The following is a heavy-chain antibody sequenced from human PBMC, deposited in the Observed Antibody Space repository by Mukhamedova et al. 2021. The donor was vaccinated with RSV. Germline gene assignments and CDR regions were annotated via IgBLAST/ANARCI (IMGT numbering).Heavy chain of an antibody. CDR3: TSIGSCSNGVCYALDWYYGVDV. CDR2: GGTT. V-gene: IGHV3-49*02. Sequence: GGTTEYAASVKGRLTVSRDDSKRIVFLQMNTLKTEDTAVYYCTSIGSCSNGVCYALDWYYGVDVWGQGTAVTVSS. J-gene: IGHJ6*02. D-gene: IGHD2-8*01.